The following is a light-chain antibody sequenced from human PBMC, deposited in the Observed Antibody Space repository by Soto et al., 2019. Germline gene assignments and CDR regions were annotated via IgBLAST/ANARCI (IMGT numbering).Light chain of an antibody. CDR2: EAN. CDR1: SSDVGSYNL. Sequence: ALTQPASVSGSPGQSITISCTGTSSDVGSYNLVSWYQQHPGKAPKLIIYEANKRPSGISNRFSGSESGNTASLTISGLQPEDEADYYCCSYASRDTYVFGTGTKVTVL. CDR3: CSYASRDTYV. J-gene: IGLJ1*01. V-gene: IGLV2-23*01.